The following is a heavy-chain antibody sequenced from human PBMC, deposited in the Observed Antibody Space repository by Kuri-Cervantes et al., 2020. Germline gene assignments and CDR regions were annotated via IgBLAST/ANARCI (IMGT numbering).Heavy chain of an antibody. CDR2: IYTSGST. J-gene: IGHJ2*01. CDR1: GGSISNYY. V-gene: IGHV4-4*07. CDR3: ARDNGNWYFDL. Sequence: ESLKISCTVSGGSISNYYWSWIRQPAGKGLEWIGRIYTSGSTNYNPSLKSRVTMSVDTSKNQFSLKLSSVTAADTAVYYCARDNGNWYFDLWGRGTLVTVSS. D-gene: IGHD3-16*02.